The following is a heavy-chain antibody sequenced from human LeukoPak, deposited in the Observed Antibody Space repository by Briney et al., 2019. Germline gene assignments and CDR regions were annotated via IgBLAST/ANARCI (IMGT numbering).Heavy chain of an antibody. CDR3: ARLQWLQTGRDFLDY. J-gene: IGHJ4*02. V-gene: IGHV3-30-3*01. CDR2: ISNDGNRK. CDR1: EFTFTRDH. Sequence: GRSLRLSCAASEFTFTRDHMHWVRQAPGKGLEWVAGISNDGNRKYYADSVQGRFTISRDNSKNTLFLQMNSLRVEDTAVYYCARLQWLQTGRDFLDYWGQGTLVTVSS. D-gene: IGHD6-19*01.